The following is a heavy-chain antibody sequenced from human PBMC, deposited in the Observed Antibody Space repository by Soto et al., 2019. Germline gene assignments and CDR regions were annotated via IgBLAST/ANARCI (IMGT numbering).Heavy chain of an antibody. CDR2: VIPMLGKA. V-gene: IGHV1-69*02. Sequence: QVQLVQSGAEVKKPGSSVKVSCKASGGTLSAHTINWVRQAPGQGLEWMGRVIPMLGKANYAQKLQSRVTITADNSTSTAYMELRSLRSDDTAVYYCARMREYTYGLIDYWGQGTLVTVSS. CDR3: ARMREYTYGLIDY. J-gene: IGHJ4*02. CDR1: GGTLSAHT. D-gene: IGHD5-18*01.